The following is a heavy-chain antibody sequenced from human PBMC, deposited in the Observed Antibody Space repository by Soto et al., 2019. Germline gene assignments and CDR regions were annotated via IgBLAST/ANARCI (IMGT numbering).Heavy chain of an antibody. D-gene: IGHD6-19*01. CDR3: TPRAVPPPPP. V-gene: IGHV3-15*07. CDR2: IKSGSHAGAT. J-gene: IGHJ5*02. Sequence: EVQLVESGGGLVKPGGSLRLSCVASGFIFNGAWMNWVRQAPGTGLEWVGRIKSGSHAGATDYAAPVKGRFTISRDDSKKPLFLKRDALKTGDPPVFYGTPRAVPPPPPWGQGTLVTVSS. CDR1: GFIFNGAW.